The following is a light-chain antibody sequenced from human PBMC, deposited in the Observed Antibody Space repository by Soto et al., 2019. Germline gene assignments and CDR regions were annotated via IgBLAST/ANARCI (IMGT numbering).Light chain of an antibody. CDR2: GAS. J-gene: IGKJ4*01. V-gene: IGKV3-15*01. CDR3: QQYAYRPPLT. Sequence: EMVMTQSPATLSVSPGERATLSCRASQSVRSNLAWYQQKPGQAPRLLIYGASTRATGIPARFSGSGSGTEFTLTISSLQSEDFAVYYCQQYAYRPPLTFGGGTKVDIK. CDR1: QSVRSN.